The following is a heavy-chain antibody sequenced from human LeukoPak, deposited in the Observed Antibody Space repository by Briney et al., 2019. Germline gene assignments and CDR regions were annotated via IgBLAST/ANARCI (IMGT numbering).Heavy chain of an antibody. CDR3: AKDFRSQVTDY. CDR1: GFRVSDYY. D-gene: IGHD2-21*02. Sequence: GGSLRLSCAVSGFRVSDYYMSWVRQAPGKGLEWVSSISESTGGTHYADSVKGRFTISRDNSKNTLSLQMNSLRAEDTAVYYCAKDFRSQVTDYWGQGTLVIVSS. V-gene: IGHV3-23*01. J-gene: IGHJ4*02. CDR2: ISESTGGT.